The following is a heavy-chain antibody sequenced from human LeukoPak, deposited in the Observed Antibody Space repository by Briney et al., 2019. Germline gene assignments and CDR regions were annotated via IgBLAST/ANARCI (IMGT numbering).Heavy chain of an antibody. CDR2: IYHSGST. D-gene: IGHD6-13*01. J-gene: IGHJ4*02. CDR3: ARGWAAANFDY. CDR1: GYSISSGYY. Sequence: SETLSLTCTVSGYSISSGYYWGWIRQPPGKGLEWIGSIYHSGSTYYNPSLKSRVTISVDTSKNQFSLKLSSVTAADTAVYYCARGWAAANFDYWGQGTLVTVSS. V-gene: IGHV4-38-2*02.